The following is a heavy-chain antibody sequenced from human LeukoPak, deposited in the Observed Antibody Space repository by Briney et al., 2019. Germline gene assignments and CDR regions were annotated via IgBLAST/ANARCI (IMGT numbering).Heavy chain of an antibody. CDR1: GFTFSDSY. D-gene: IGHD5/OR15-5a*01. CDR3: ARQSRETRSVYEYYFDY. CDR2: ISNDGSTM. Sequence: PGGSLRLSCAASGFTFSDSYMAWIRQAPGKGLEWPSHISNDGSTMYYADSVKGRFTVSRDNAKNSLFLQMNSLRAGDTAVYYCARQSRETRSVYEYYFDYWGQGALVTVSS. V-gene: IGHV3-11*01. J-gene: IGHJ4*02.